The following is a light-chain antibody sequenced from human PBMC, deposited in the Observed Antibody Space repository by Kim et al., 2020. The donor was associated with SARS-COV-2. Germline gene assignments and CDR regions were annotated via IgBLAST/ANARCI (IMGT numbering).Light chain of an antibody. CDR1: QTISNSY. J-gene: IGKJ2*01. CDR2: GAS. V-gene: IGKV3-20*01. CDR3: QRYGTTPRA. Sequence: EIVLTQSPGTLSLSPGERATLSCRASQTISNSYLAWYQQKPGQAPRLLIYGASTRATGIPDRFSGSGSETDFTLTISRLEPEDFAVYYCQRYGTTPRAFGQGTKLEI.